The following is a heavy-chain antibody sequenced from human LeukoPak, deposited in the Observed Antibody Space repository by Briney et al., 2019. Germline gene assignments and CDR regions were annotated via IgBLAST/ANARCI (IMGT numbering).Heavy chain of an antibody. D-gene: IGHD6-6*01. CDR1: GGTFSSYA. Sequence: SVKVSCKASGGTFSSYAISWVRQAPGQGLEWIGGIIPIFGTANYAQKFQGRVTITTDESTSTAYMELSSLRSEDTAVYYCARCERHSSSLWYYFDYWGQGTLVTVSS. CDR3: ARCERHSSSLWYYFDY. V-gene: IGHV1-69*05. J-gene: IGHJ4*02. CDR2: IIPIFGTA.